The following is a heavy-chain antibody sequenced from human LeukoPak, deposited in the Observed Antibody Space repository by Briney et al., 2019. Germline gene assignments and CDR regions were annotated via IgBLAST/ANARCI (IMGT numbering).Heavy chain of an antibody. CDR1: GFTFSSYA. J-gene: IGHJ4*02. D-gene: IGHD3-22*01. Sequence: GGSLRLSCAASGFTFSSYAMSWVRQAPGKGMEWVSAISGSGGSTYYADSVKGRFTISRDNSKNTLYLQMNSLRAEDTAVYYCAKDRDYYDSPADYLGQGTLVTGSS. CDR3: AKDRDYYDSPADY. V-gene: IGHV3-23*01. CDR2: ISGSGGST.